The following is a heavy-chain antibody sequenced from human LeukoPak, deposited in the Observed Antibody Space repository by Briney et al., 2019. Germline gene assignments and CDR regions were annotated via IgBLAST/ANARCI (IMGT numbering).Heavy chain of an antibody. D-gene: IGHD4-17*01. V-gene: IGHV3-23*01. Sequence: PGGSLRLSCAASGFTFSNYAMSWVRQAPGKGLEWVSGISGSGGSTYYADSVKGRFTISRDNSNNTLYLQMNSLRAEDTAVYYCARFDCGDYEGYFDYWGQGTLVTVST. J-gene: IGHJ4*02. CDR1: GFTFSNYA. CDR3: ARFDCGDYEGYFDY. CDR2: ISGSGGST.